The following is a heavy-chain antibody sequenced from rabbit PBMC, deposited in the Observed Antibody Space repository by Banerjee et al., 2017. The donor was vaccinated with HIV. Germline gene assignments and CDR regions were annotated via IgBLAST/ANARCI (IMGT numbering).Heavy chain of an antibody. CDR2: IDSGSSAFT. J-gene: IGHJ6*01. D-gene: IGHD1-1*01. Sequence: QSLEESGGDLVKPGASLTLTCIASGVSFSGSSYMCWVRQAPGKGLEWIACIDSGSSAFTYFASWAKGRFTISKTSSTTVTLHMTSLTAADTATYFCARDTSSSFSSYGMDLWGPGTLVTVS. CDR1: GVSFSGSSY. V-gene: IGHV1S40*01. CDR3: ARDTSSSFSSYGMDL.